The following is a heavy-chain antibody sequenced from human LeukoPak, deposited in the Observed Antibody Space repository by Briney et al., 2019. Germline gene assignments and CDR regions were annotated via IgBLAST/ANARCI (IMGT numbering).Heavy chain of an antibody. J-gene: IGHJ3*02. CDR3: ARDQAIHDSRQGAFDI. CDR2: VNDRGTGT. CDR1: GFTFSKYA. Sequence: GGSLRLSCAASGFTFSKYAMSWVRQAPGKGLEWVSTVNDRGTGTYYADSVKGRFTISRDNSKNTLYLQMNSLRAEDTAVYYCARDQAIHDSRQGAFDIWGQGTMVTVSS. D-gene: IGHD3-22*01. V-gene: IGHV3-23*01.